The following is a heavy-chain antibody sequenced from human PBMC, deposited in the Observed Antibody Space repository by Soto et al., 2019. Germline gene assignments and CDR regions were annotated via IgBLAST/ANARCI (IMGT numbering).Heavy chain of an antibody. J-gene: IGHJ4*02. CDR3: VKEEKMGVEGFDF. V-gene: IGHV3-23*01. CDR2: IRGDLVTT. CDR1: GFTFSDHA. Sequence: EMQLLESGGDLVQPGGSLRLSCATSGFTFSDHAMHWVRQAPGEGLEWVSGIRGDLVTTPYADSVKGRFTISRDNSKNALYLQMKSLRAEDTAIYDCVKEEKMGVEGFDFWGQGTLVTVSS. D-gene: IGHD1-26*01.